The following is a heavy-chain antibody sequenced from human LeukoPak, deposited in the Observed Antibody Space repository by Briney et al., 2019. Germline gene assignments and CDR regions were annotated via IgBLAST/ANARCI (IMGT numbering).Heavy chain of an antibody. Sequence: PGGSLRLSCAASGFTFSSYAMHWVRQAPGKGLEWVALISYDGSNKYYADSVKGRFTISRDNSKNTLYLQMNSLRSEDTAVYYCARDPSYSGYDSLDYWGQGTLVTVSS. J-gene: IGHJ4*02. CDR1: GFTFSSYA. CDR3: ARDPSYSGYDSLDY. D-gene: IGHD5-12*01. V-gene: IGHV3-30*04. CDR2: ISYDGSNK.